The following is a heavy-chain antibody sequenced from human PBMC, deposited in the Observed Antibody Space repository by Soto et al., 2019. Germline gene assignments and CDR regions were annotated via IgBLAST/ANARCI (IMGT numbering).Heavy chain of an antibody. CDR3: ARYGVVVVPAASYFDY. CDR1: GGSISSSSYY. Sequence: QLQLQESGPGLVKPPETLSLTCTVSGGSISSSSYYWGWIRQPPGKGLEWIGSIYYSGSTYYNPSLKSRVTISVDTSKNQFSLKLSSVTAADTAVYYCARYGVVVVPAASYFDYWGQGTLVTVSS. D-gene: IGHD2-2*01. V-gene: IGHV4-39*01. CDR2: IYYSGST. J-gene: IGHJ4*02.